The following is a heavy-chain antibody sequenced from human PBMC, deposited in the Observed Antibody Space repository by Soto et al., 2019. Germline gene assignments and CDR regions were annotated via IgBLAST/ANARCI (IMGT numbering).Heavy chain of an antibody. J-gene: IGHJ5*02. CDR2: ISYDGSNK. CDR3: AKDPYYDSSGYYH. V-gene: IGHV3-30*18. CDR1: GFTFSSYG. Sequence: VGSLRLSCAASGFTFSSYGMHWVRQAPGKGLEWVAVISYDGSNKYYADSVKGRFTISRDNSKNTLYLQMNSLRAEDTAVYYCAKDPYYDSSGYYHWGQGTLVTVSS. D-gene: IGHD3-22*01.